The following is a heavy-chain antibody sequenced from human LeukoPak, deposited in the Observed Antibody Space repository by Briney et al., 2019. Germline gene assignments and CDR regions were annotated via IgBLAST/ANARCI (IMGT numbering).Heavy chain of an antibody. CDR1: GGSFSGYY. D-gene: IGHD6-19*01. V-gene: IGHV4-39*01. CDR3: ASLAVAGLSEGY. CDR2: IYYSGST. J-gene: IGHJ4*02. Sequence: SETLSLTCAVYGGSFSGYYWAWIRKPPGKGLEWIASIYYSGSTYYNPSLKSRVTISVDTSRNQFSLKLSSVTAADTAVYYCASLAVAGLSEGYWGQGTLVIVSS.